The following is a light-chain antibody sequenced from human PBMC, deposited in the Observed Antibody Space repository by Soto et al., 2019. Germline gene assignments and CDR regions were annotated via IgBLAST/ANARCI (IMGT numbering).Light chain of an antibody. V-gene: IGKV1-9*01. CDR3: QQYYSYPRT. CDR2: GAS. J-gene: IGKJ1*01. CDR1: QGISSY. Sequence: DIQLTQSPSFLSASVGDRVTITCRASQGISSYLAWYQQNPGKAPKLLIYGASTLQSGVPSRFSGSGSGTDFTLTISCLQSEDFATYYCQQYYSYPRTFGQGAKVDIK.